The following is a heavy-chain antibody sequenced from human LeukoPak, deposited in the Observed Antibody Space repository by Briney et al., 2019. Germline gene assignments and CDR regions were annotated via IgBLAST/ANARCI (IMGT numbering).Heavy chain of an antibody. J-gene: IGHJ4*02. V-gene: IGHV3-13*04. CDR3: ARSKSYSSGWTDFDY. CDR1: GFTFSNYD. Sequence: GGSLRLSCAASGFTFSNYDMHWVRQATGKGLEWVSVIGTAGNTYYLGSVKGRFTISRENAKNSLYLQMESLRAGDTALYYSARSKSYSSGWTDFDYWGQGTLVTVSS. CDR2: IGTAGNT. D-gene: IGHD6-19*01.